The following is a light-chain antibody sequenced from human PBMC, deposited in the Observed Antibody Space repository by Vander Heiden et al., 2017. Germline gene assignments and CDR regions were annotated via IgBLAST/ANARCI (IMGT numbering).Light chain of an antibody. CDR1: QSISSY. V-gene: IGKV1-39*01. CDR2: AAS. J-gene: IGKJ1*01. CDR3: QRIDSTPSWT. Sequence: ITQSPSSLSASVGDRVTITCRASQSISSYLNWYQQKPGKAPKLLIYAASSLQSGVPSRFSGSGSGIYFTLTISSRQLEDFAPYRCQRIDSTPSWTFGPGTKVEIK.